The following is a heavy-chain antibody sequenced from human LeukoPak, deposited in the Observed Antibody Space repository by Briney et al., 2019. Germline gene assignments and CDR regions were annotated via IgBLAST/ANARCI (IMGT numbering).Heavy chain of an antibody. D-gene: IGHD3-3*01. J-gene: IGHJ1*01. CDR2: ISYDGSNK. Sequence: GGSLRLSCAASGFTFSSYAMHWVRQAPGKGLEWVAVISYDGSNKYYADSVKGRFTISRDNSKNSLYLQMNSLRAEDTAVYYCARCRELRDYDPDFFQHWGQGTLVTVSS. V-gene: IGHV3-30*04. CDR3: ARCRELRDYDPDFFQH. CDR1: GFTFSSYA.